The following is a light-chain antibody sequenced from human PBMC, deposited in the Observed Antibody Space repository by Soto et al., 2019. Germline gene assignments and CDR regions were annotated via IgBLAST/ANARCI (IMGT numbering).Light chain of an antibody. CDR1: SSDVGGYNY. J-gene: IGLJ1*01. V-gene: IGLV2-14*01. CDR2: EVS. CDR3: CSYTRSRTYV. Sequence: VLTQPASVSGSPGQSITISCTGTSSDVGGYNYVSWYQQHPGKAPKLMIFEVSNRPSGVSDRFFASKSGNTASLTISGLQAEDEADYYCCSYTRSRTYVFGTGTKVTVL.